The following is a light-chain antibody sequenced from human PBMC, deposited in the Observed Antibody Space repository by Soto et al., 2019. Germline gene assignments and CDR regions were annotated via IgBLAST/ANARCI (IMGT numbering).Light chain of an antibody. Sequence: QSVLTQPPSASGTPGQRVTISCSGSSSNIGTNTVNWYQHLPGSAPKLLIYSSDQRPSGVPDRFSGSKSGTSASLAISGLQPDDEADYYCEAWDGSLNVVLFGGGTKLTGL. V-gene: IGLV1-44*01. CDR2: SSD. CDR3: EAWDGSLNVVL. J-gene: IGLJ2*01. CDR1: SSNIGTNT.